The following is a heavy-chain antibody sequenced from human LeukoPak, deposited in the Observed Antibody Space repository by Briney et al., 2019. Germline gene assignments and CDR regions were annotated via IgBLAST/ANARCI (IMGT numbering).Heavy chain of an antibody. CDR2: IYYSGST. D-gene: IGHD6-6*01. J-gene: IGHJ6*02. CDR1: GGSFSGYY. V-gene: IGHV4-59*01. CDR3: ARDHRTARPDYYYYYGMDV. Sequence: PSETLSLTCAVYGGSFSGYYWSWIRQPPGKGLEWIGDIYYSGSTNYNPSLKSRVTISVDTSKNQFSLKLSSVTAADTAVYCCARDHRTARPDYYYYYGMDVWGQGTTVTVSS.